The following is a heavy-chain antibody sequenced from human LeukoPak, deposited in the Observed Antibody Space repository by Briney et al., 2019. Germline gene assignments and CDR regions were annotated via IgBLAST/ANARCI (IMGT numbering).Heavy chain of an antibody. CDR3: ARDRVVVVTAGRVGEGDAFDI. CDR1: DGSITSYY. D-gene: IGHD2-21*02. CDR2: IYYSGRT. Sequence: SETLSLTCTVSDGSITSYYWTWVRQPPGKGLEWIGNIYYSGRTNHNPSLKSRVTISVDTSKNQFSLKLGSVTAADTAVYYCARDRVVVVTAGRVGEGDAFDIWGQGTMVTVSS. J-gene: IGHJ3*02. V-gene: IGHV4-59*12.